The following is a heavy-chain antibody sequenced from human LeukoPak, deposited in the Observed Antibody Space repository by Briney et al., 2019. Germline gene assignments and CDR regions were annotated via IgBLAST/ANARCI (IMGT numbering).Heavy chain of an antibody. J-gene: IGHJ4*02. Sequence: GKSLRLSCAASGFTFSSYGMHWVRQAPGKGLEWVSYISSSGSTIYYADSVKGRFTISRDNAKNSLYLQMNSLRAEDTAVYYCARVSGDSSGYFDYWGRGTLVTVSS. CDR2: ISSSGSTI. CDR3: ARVSGDSSGYFDY. D-gene: IGHD3-22*01. CDR1: GFTFSSYG. V-gene: IGHV3-48*03.